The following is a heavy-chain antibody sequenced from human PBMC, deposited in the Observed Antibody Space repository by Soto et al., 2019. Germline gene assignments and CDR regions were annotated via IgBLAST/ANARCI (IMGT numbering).Heavy chain of an antibody. V-gene: IGHV2-26*01. J-gene: IGHJ6*02. Sequence: GSGPTLVNPTETLTLTCTVSGFSLTTGKMGVGWIRQPPGKALEWLAHIFSDNERSYSTSLQGRLTISKDTSGSQVVLSMTNVDPVDTATYYCARMNVDSYQFYYAMDVWGQGTTVTVSS. CDR3: ARMNVDSYQFYYAMDV. CDR1: GFSLTTGKMG. CDR2: IFSDNER. D-gene: IGHD4-17*01.